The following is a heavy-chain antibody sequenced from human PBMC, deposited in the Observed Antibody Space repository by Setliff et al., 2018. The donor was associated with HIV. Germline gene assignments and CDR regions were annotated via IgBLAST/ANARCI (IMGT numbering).Heavy chain of an antibody. CDR2: IYYSGII. CDR1: GGSISPHY. Sequence: PSETLSLTCTVSGGSISPHYWSWIRQPPGKGLEWIGYIYYSGIISYSPSLKSRITISVDTSKSQFSLKLSSVTAADTAVYYCARKPGFCSGGGCRGYFDYWGQGTLVTVSS. V-gene: IGHV4-59*11. J-gene: IGHJ4*02. D-gene: IGHD2-15*01. CDR3: ARKPGFCSGGGCRGYFDY.